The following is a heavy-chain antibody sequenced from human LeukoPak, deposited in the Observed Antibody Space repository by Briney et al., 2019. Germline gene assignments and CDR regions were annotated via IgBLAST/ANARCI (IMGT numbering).Heavy chain of an antibody. CDR3: ARDTYYGSGSYVVDP. CDR1: GGSVSSGSYY. CDR2: IYYSGST. V-gene: IGHV4-61*01. D-gene: IGHD3-10*01. J-gene: IGHJ5*02. Sequence: SETLSLTCTVSGGSVSSGSYYWSWIRQPPGKGLEWIVYIYYSGSTNYNPSLKSRVTTSVDTSKNQFSLKLSSVTAADTAVYYCARDTYYGSGSYVVDPWGQGTLVTVSS.